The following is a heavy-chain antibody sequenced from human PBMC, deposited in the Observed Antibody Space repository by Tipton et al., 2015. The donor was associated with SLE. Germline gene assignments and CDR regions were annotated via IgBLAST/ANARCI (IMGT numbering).Heavy chain of an antibody. CDR3: ARSIVVVPASDF. J-gene: IGHJ4*02. V-gene: IGHV4-31*03. CDR2: FYSSGNT. Sequence: TLSLTCTVSGDAINSGGYYWSWIRQYPGKGLEWIGYFYSSGNTYYNPSLKSRLSISVDTSKNQFSLIVSSVTAADTAVYYCARSIVVVPASDFWGQGTLVTVSS. CDR1: GDAINSGGYY. D-gene: IGHD2-2*01.